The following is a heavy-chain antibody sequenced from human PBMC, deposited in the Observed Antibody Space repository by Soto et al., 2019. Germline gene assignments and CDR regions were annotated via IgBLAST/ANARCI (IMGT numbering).Heavy chain of an antibody. D-gene: IGHD6-13*01. V-gene: IGHV1-2*02. Sequence: QVQLVQSGAEVKRPGASVRVSCKASGYTFSDFYIHWVRQAPGQGLEWMGWINPNSGGTKYQQKFQGRVSMTRDTSISEVYMELSGLRSDDTAVYYCARDVIAATVKTFGPHYFYYYGMDVWGQGTAVTVSS. CDR3: ARDVIAATVKTFGPHYFYYYGMDV. CDR1: GYTFSDFY. J-gene: IGHJ6*02. CDR2: INPNSGGT.